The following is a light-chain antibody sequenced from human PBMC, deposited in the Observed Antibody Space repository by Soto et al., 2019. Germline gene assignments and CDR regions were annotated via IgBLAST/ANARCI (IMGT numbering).Light chain of an antibody. CDR1: QGISSY. CDR3: QRYHSYPWT. V-gene: IGKV1-8*01. J-gene: IGKJ1*01. CDR2: AAS. Sequence: MRMTDCPSSFSGTSVDIGGLTFRASQGISSYLAWYQQKPGKAPKLLIYAASTLRSGVPSRFSGSGSRNDFTLTISCLQSEDFATYHPQRYHSYPWTFGKGTKVDIK.